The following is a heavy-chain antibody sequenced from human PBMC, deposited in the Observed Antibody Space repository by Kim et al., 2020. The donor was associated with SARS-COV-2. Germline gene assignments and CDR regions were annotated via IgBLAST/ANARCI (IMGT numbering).Heavy chain of an antibody. D-gene: IGHD6-6*01. CDR3: ARARPIDY. V-gene: IGHV1-46*01. CDR2: GGST. J-gene: IGHJ4*02. Sequence: GGSTSYAQKFQGRVTMTRDTSTSTVYMELSSLRSEDTAVYYCARARPIDYWGQGTLVTVSS.